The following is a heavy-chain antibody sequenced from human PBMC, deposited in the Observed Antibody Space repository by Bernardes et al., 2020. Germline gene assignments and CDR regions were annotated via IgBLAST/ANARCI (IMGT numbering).Heavy chain of an antibody. D-gene: IGHD3-3*01. CDR2: IKQDGSEK. J-gene: IGHJ4*02. V-gene: IGHV3-7*01. CDR3: ARDLSFRGYYTN. Sequence: GGSLRLTCAASGFTFSSSCMSCVRQAPGKGREWGANIKQDGSEKYYVDSVKVRFTISRDNAKNSLYLQMNSLRAEDTAVYYCARDLSFRGYYTNWGQGTLVTVSS. CDR1: GFTFSSSC.